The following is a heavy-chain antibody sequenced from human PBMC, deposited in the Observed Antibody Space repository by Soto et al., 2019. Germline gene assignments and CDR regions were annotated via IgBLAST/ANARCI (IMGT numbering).Heavy chain of an antibody. J-gene: IGHJ4*02. V-gene: IGHV3-21*01. CDR1: GFTFSSYS. D-gene: IGHD3-22*01. CDR3: ARDANYYGGSGYYSFDY. Sequence: GGSLTLSCAASGFTFSSYSMNWVRQAPGKGLEWVSSISSSSSYIYYAYSVKGRFTIPRDNAKYSPYLQMNSLRAEDTAVYYCARDANYYGGSGYYSFDYWGQGTLVTVSS. CDR2: ISSSSSYI.